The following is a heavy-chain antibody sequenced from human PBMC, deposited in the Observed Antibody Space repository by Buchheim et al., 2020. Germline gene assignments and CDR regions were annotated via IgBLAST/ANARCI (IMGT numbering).Heavy chain of an antibody. CDR1: GFTFSSYG. CDR3: ARDRGSSWPMGGFDP. Sequence: QVQLVESGGGVVQPGRSLRLSCAASGFTFSSYGMHWVRQAPGKGQEWVAVIWYDGSNKYYADSVKGRFTISRDNSKNTLYLQMNSLRAEDTAVYYCARDRGSSWPMGGFDPWGQGTL. D-gene: IGHD6-13*01. CDR2: IWYDGSNK. V-gene: IGHV3-33*01. J-gene: IGHJ5*02.